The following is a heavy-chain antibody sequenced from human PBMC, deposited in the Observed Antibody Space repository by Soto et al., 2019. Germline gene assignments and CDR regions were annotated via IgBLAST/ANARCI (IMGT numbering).Heavy chain of an antibody. J-gene: IGHJ4*02. CDR1: GGSISSGSYY. CDR2: ISYSGST. D-gene: IGHD5-12*01. V-gene: IGHV4-31*03. CDR3: ARGGYSGYGAY. Sequence: QVQLQESGPGLVQPSQTLSLICTVSGGSISSGSYYWSWIRQHPGKGLEWIGYISYSGSTYYNPSLKSRVTISVDTSKNQFSLNLSSVTAADTAVYYCARGGYSGYGAYWGQGTLVTVSS.